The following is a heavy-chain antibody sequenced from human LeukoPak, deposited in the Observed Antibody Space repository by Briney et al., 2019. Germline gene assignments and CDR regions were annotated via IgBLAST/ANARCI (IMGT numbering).Heavy chain of an antibody. D-gene: IGHD4-17*01. CDR1: GYTFTSYG. V-gene: IGHV1-18*01. CDR3: ARVRLATVTTGWFDP. CDR2: ISAYNGNT. Sequence: GGTVKVSCKASGYTFTSYGISWVRHAPGQRLEWMGWISAYNGNTNYAQKLQGRVTMTTDTSTSTAYMELRSLRSDDTAVYYCARVRLATVTTGWFDPWGQGTLVTASS. J-gene: IGHJ5*02.